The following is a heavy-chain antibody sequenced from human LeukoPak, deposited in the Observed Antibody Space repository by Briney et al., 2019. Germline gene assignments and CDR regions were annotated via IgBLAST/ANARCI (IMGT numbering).Heavy chain of an antibody. CDR2: ISSSSSTI. CDR3: ARDPASERGDNDNYFDY. V-gene: IGHV3-48*02. J-gene: IGHJ4*02. CDR1: GFTFSSYS. Sequence: PGGSLRLSCAASGFTFSSYSMNWVRQAPGKGLEWVSYISSSSSTIYYADSVKGRFTISRDNAKNSLYLQMNSLRDEDTAVYYCARDPASERGDNDNYFDYWGQGTLVTVSS. D-gene: IGHD3-16*01.